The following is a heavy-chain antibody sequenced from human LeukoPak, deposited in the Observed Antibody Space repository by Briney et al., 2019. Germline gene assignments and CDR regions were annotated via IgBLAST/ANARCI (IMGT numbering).Heavy chain of an antibody. CDR2: ISGSGAST. Sequence: GGSLRLSCAASGSTFDDYAMHWVRQAPGKGLEWVSAISGSGASTYYADSVKGRFTISRDNSKNTLYLQMNSLRAEDTAVYYCAKGYCSGGSCYYPSDYWGQGTLVTVSS. V-gene: IGHV3-23*01. CDR1: GSTFDDYA. J-gene: IGHJ4*02. D-gene: IGHD2-15*01. CDR3: AKGYCSGGSCYYPSDY.